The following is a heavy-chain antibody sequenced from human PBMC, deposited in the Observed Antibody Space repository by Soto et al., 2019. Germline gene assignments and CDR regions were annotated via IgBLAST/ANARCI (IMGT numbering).Heavy chain of an antibody. Sequence: QVQLVESGGGVVQPGRSLRLSCAASGFTFTSYAMHWVRQAPGKGLEWVAVISNDGSNKYYADSVKGRFTISRDNSKNSLYLQIDSLRVEDTAMYFCARAVSNRLRPWRNYGMDVWGQGTTVTVSS. CDR2: ISNDGSNK. J-gene: IGHJ6*02. CDR3: ARAVSNRLRPWRNYGMDV. D-gene: IGHD1-1*01. CDR1: GFTFTSYA. V-gene: IGHV3-30-3*01.